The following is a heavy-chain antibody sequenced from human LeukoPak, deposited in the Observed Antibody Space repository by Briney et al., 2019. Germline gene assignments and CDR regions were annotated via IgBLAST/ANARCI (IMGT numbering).Heavy chain of an antibody. CDR2: IYYSGTT. D-gene: IGHD3-3*01. CDR3: ARLRFDFWSGYTHPYFDY. V-gene: IGHV4-39*01. CDR1: GGSISSSSYS. Sequence: SETLSLTCTVSGGSISSSSYSWGWIRQPRGKGLEWIGSIYYSGTTYYNPSLKSRVTISVDTSKIQFSLRLGSVAATDTAVYFCARLRFDFWSGYTHPYFDYWGQGTLVTVSS. J-gene: IGHJ4*02.